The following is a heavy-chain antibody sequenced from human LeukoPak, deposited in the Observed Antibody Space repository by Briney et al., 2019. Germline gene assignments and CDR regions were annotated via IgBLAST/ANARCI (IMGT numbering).Heavy chain of an antibody. D-gene: IGHD1-26*01. Sequence: GGSLRLSCAASGFTFSSYTMHWIRQAPGKGLEWVSSISGSNSYIFYADSVKGRFTVSRDNAKDSLYLQMNSLRAEDTAVYYCARDLGTHSDYWGQGTLVTVSS. V-gene: IGHV3-21*04. J-gene: IGHJ4*02. CDR1: GFTFSSYT. CDR3: ARDLGTHSDY. CDR2: ISGSNSYI.